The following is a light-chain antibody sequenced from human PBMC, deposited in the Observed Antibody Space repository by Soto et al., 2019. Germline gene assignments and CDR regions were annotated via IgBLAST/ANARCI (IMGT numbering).Light chain of an antibody. CDR2: EVS. CDR1: SSDVGSYDL. Sequence: QSVLTQPASVSGSPGQSITISCTGTSSDVGSYDLVSWYQQRPGRAPKLMIYEVSRRPSGVSDRFSGSKSGNTASLTISGLQAEDEADYRCCSYAGSSSVVFGGGTKLTVL. V-gene: IGLV2-23*02. J-gene: IGLJ2*01. CDR3: CSYAGSSSVV.